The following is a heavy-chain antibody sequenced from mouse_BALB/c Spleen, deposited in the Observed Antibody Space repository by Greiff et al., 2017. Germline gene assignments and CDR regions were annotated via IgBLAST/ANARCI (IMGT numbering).Heavy chain of an antibody. CDR1: GFTFSSFG. Sequence: EVKVVESGGGLVQPGGSRKLSCAASGFTFSSFGMHWVRQAPEKGLEWVAYISSGSSTIYYADTVKGRFTISRDNPKNTLFLQMTSLRSEDTAMYYCAITAIGWGQGTLVTVSA. CDR3: AITAIG. CDR2: ISSGSSTI. D-gene: IGHD1-1*01. V-gene: IGHV5-17*02. J-gene: IGHJ3*01.